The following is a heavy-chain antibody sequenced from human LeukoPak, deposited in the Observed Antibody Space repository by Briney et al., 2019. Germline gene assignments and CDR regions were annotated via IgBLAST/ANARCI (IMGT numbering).Heavy chain of an antibody. CDR3: ARPGSNWNYVY. D-gene: IGHD1-7*01. V-gene: IGHV3-7*01. CDR1: GFTFRGFE. J-gene: IGHJ4*02. CDR2: IKQDGSEK. Sequence: GGSLRLSCAASGFTFRGFEMSWVRQIPGKGLEWVANIKQDGSEKYYADALKGRFTISRDNTKNSLSLQMNSLIVEDTAVYYCARPGSNWNYVYWGQGTLVTVSS.